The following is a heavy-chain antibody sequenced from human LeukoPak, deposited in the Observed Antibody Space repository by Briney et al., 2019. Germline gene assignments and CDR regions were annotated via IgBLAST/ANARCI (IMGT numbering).Heavy chain of an antibody. J-gene: IGHJ4*02. CDR2: IKQDGSEK. CDR3: ASGGYSSGWYYFDY. Sequence: GGSLRLSCAASGFTFSSYWMSWVRQAPGKGLEWVANIKQDGSEKYYVDSVKGRFTISRDNAKNSLCLQMNSLRAEDTAVYYCASGGYSSGWYYFDYWGQGTLVTVSS. D-gene: IGHD6-19*01. V-gene: IGHV3-7*01. CDR1: GFTFSSYW.